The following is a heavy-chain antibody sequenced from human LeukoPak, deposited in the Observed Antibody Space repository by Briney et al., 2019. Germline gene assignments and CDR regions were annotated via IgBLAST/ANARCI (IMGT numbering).Heavy chain of an antibody. D-gene: IGHD3-10*01. CDR2: ISNDGSNK. V-gene: IGHV3-30*18. Sequence: GGYLRLSCAASGFTFSNYGMHWVRQAPGKGLEWVAVISNDGSNKFYADSVKGRFTISRDNSKNTLYLQMNSLRAEDTAVYYCAKSFTIGYFDYWGQGTLVTVSS. CDR1: GFTFSNYG. J-gene: IGHJ4*02. CDR3: AKSFTIGYFDY.